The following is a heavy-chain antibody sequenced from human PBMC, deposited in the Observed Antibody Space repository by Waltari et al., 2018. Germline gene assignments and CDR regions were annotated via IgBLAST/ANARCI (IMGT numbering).Heavy chain of an antibody. J-gene: IGHJ6*04. V-gene: IGHV4-34*01. CDR3: ARDPHDCTGGVCYQDV. D-gene: IGHD2-8*02. CDR2: INHRGST. CDR1: GGSFSGYY. Sequence: QVQLQQWGAGLLKPSETLSLTCAVYGGSFSGYYWSWIRQPPGKGLEWIGEINHRGSTTYNPSLKSRVTISVDTSKNQFSLRLSSVTAADTAVYYCARDPHDCTGGVCYQDVWGKGTTVTVSS.